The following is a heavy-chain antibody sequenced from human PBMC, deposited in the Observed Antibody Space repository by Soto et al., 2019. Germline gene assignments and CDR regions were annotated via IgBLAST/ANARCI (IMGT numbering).Heavy chain of an antibody. V-gene: IGHV1-69*13. J-gene: IGHJ3*02. CDR1: GGTFSSYA. D-gene: IGHD5-12*01. CDR3: ARDRSRWLQAFDI. Sequence: SVKVSCXASGGTFSSYAISWVRHSPGQGLEWMGGIIPIFGTASYAQKFQGRVTITADESTSTAYMELSSLRSEDTAVYYCARDRSRWLQAFDIWGQGTMVTVSS. CDR2: IIPIFGTA.